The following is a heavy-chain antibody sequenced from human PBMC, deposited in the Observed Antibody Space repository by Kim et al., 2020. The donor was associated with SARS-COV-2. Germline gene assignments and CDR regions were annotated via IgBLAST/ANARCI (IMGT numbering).Heavy chain of an antibody. CDR2: IYYSGST. Sequence: SETLSLTCTVSGGSISSSSYYWGWIRQPPGKGLEWIGSIYYSGSTYYNPSLKSRVTISVDTSKNQFSLKLSSVTAADTAVYYCARHTGDGSDYWGQGTLVTVSS. J-gene: IGHJ4*02. V-gene: IGHV4-39*01. CDR3: ARHTGDGSDY. D-gene: IGHD3-10*01. CDR1: GGSISSSSYY.